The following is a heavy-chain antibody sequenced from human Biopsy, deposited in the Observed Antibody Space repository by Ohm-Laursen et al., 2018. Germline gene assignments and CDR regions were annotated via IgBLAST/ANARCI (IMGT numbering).Heavy chain of an antibody. Sequence: TLSLTCAVSGYSVTNDYYWGWIRQPPGKGLEWIGNIYYDGITYYNPSLKSRVAMSVDTSKNQFSLRLTSVTAADTAVYYCARVAGGHAYYYGMDVWGQGTTVIVSS. CDR1: GYSVTNDYY. J-gene: IGHJ6*02. V-gene: IGHV4-38-2*01. CDR2: IYYDGIT. CDR3: ARVAGGHAYYYGMDV. D-gene: IGHD5-12*01.